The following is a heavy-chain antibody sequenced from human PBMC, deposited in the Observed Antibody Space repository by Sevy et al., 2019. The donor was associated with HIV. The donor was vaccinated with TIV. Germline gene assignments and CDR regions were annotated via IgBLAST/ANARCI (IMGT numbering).Heavy chain of an antibody. J-gene: IGHJ6*02. CDR3: ARVSGGHLRYGMDV. Sequence: ASVKVSCKASGFNFASYDIYWVRQATGQGLEWMGWMNTNTGNTGFAQKFQGRVTMTRNTSITTAYMELSNLRSEDTVVYYCARVSGGHLRYGMDVWGQGTTVTVSS. D-gene: IGHD6-19*01. CDR1: GFNFASYD. CDR2: MNTNTGNT. V-gene: IGHV1-8*02.